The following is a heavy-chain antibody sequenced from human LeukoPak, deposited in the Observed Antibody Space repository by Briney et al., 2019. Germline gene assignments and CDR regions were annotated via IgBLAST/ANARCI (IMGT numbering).Heavy chain of an antibody. CDR3: ARDSPGYYDSSGYHNAEYFQH. CDR1: GFTFSSYW. CDR2: INSDGSST. J-gene: IGHJ1*01. Sequence: GGSLRLSCAASGFTFSSYWMHSVRQAPGKGRVWLSRINSDGSSTNYADSVKGRFTISRANAKNTLYLQMNSLRTEDTAVYYCARDSPGYYDSSGYHNAEYFQHWGQGTLVTVSS. D-gene: IGHD3-22*01. V-gene: IGHV3-74*01.